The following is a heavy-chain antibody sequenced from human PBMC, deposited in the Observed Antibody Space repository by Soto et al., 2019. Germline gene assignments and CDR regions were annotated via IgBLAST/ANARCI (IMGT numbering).Heavy chain of an antibody. D-gene: IGHD3-16*01. CDR2: ISWDDNK. J-gene: IGHJ5*02. CDR1: VFSLSNFGVG. CDR3: AHSGGTSISRLNGFNA. V-gene: IGHV2-5*02. Sequence: QITLKESGPALVKPTQTLTLTCNFAVFSLSNFGVGVGWIRQPPGKALEWLALISWDDNKRFSPSLRSRLTITRDTSKNQVYLTMTNMDPTDTATYYCAHSGGTSISRLNGFNAWGQGTLVTVSS.